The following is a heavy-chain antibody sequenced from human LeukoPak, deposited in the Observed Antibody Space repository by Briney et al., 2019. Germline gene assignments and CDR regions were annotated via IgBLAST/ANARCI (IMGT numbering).Heavy chain of an antibody. V-gene: IGHV4-39*01. Sequence: SETLSLTCTVSGGSISSSSYYWGWIRQPPGKGLEWIGSIYYSGSTYYNPSLKSRVTISVDTSKNQFSLKLSSVTAADTAVYYCASKRQPLRFLEWSSQNTYMDVWGKGTTVTVSS. D-gene: IGHD3-3*01. CDR1: GGSISSSSYY. J-gene: IGHJ6*03. CDR3: ASKRQPLRFLEWSSQNTYMDV. CDR2: IYYSGST.